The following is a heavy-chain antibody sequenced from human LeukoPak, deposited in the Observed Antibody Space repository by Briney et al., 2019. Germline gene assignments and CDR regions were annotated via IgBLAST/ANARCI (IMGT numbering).Heavy chain of an antibody. CDR3: AEDLRPRIAARHRYYYYGMDV. V-gene: IGHV3-30*18. D-gene: IGHD6-6*01. Sequence: GGPLRLSCAASGFTFSSYGMHWVRQAPGKGLEWVAVISYDGSNKYYADSVKGRFTISRDNSKNTLYLQMNSLRAEDTAVYYCAEDLRPRIAARHRYYYYGMDVWGQGTTVTVSS. CDR1: GFTFSSYG. J-gene: IGHJ6*02. CDR2: ISYDGSNK.